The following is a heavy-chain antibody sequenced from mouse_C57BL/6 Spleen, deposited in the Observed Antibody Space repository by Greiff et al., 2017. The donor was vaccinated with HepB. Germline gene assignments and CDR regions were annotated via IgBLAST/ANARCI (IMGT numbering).Heavy chain of an antibody. CDR2: IYPGDGDT. Sequence: QVQLQQSGPELVKPGASVKISCKASGYAFSSSWMNWVKQRPGKGLEWIGRIYPGDGDTNYNGKFKGKATLTADKSSSTAYMQLSSLTSEDSAVYLCAREGKGSYFDYWGQGTTRTVSS. V-gene: IGHV1-82*01. CDR1: GYAFSSSW. CDR3: AREGKGSYFDY. J-gene: IGHJ2*01.